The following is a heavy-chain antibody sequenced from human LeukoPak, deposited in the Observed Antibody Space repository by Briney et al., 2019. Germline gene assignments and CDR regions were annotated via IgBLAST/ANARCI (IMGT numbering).Heavy chain of an antibody. CDR3: ARAAAAAGDPFPFDY. D-gene: IGHD6-13*01. CDR1: GGTFSSYA. J-gene: IGHJ4*02. Sequence: SVKVSCKASGGTFSSYAISWVRQAPGQGLEWMGGIIPIFGTANYAQKFQGRVTITADESTSTAYMELSSLRSEDTAVYYCARAAAAAGDPFPFDYWGQGTLVTVSS. CDR2: IIPIFGTA. V-gene: IGHV1-69*13.